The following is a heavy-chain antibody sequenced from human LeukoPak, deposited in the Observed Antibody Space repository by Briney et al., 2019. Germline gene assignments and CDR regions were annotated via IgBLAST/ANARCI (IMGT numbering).Heavy chain of an antibody. CDR2: IYYSGST. Sequence: PSETLSLTCTVSGGSISSSSYYWGWIRQPPGKGLEWIGRIYYSGSTYYNPSLKSRVTISVDTSKNQFSLKLSSVTAADTAVYYCARTGNSNYGGDYWGQGTLVTVSS. CDR3: ARTGNSNYGGDY. D-gene: IGHD4-11*01. CDR1: GGSISSSSYY. V-gene: IGHV4-39*01. J-gene: IGHJ4*02.